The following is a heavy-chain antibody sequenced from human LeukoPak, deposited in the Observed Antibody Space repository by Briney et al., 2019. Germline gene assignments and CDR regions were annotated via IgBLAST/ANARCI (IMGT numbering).Heavy chain of an antibody. Sequence: SETLSLTCTVSGDSFSSVTDYWAWIRQPPGKGLEWIASGDYSGGTYYNPSLESRVAISADMSKNQFSLKLTSVTGADTAVYYCAGERGEEYSSGWYKRDYFDNWGQGIRVTVSS. CDR2: GDYSGGT. J-gene: IGHJ4*02. CDR1: GDSFSSVTDY. D-gene: IGHD6-19*01. CDR3: AGERGEEYSSGWYKRDYFDN. V-gene: IGHV4-39*07.